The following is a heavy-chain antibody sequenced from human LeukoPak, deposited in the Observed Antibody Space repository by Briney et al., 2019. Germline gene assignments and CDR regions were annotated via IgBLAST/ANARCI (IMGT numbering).Heavy chain of an antibody. V-gene: IGHV3-15*01. J-gene: IGHJ5*02. D-gene: IGHD6-13*01. CDR2: IKSKTDGGTT. CDR1: GFTFSNAW. Sequence: GGSLRLSCAASGFTFSNAWMSWVRQAPGKGLEWVGRIKSKTDGGTTDYAAPVKGGFTISRDDSKNTLYLQMNSLKTEDTAVYYCTTDRPIAAAGFTRWFDPWGQGTLVTVSS. CDR3: TTDRPIAAAGFTRWFDP.